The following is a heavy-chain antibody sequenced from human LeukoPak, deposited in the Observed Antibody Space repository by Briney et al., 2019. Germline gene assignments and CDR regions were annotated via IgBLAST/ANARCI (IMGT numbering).Heavy chain of an antibody. V-gene: IGHV1-2*02. CDR3: ARANFLYCSSTTCLFDY. J-gene: IGHJ4*02. Sequence: ASVKVSCRASGYTFTDYYMHWVRQAPGQGFEWMGWINPDDGDTNYAQKFQGRVTMTRDTSISTAHMEVSRLRSDDTAVYYCARANFLYCSSTTCLFDYWGQGTLVTVSS. D-gene: IGHD2-2*01. CDR1: GYTFTDYY. CDR2: INPDDGDT.